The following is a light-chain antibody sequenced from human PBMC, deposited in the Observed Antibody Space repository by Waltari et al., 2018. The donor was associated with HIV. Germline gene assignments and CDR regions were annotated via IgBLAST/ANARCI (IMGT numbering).Light chain of an antibody. CDR1: SSDVGGYNY. CDR3: CSYAGSYTLV. J-gene: IGLJ3*02. Sequence: QSALTQPRSVSGSPGQSVTISCTPTSSDVGGYNYVACYQQHPAQAPNLMLYDVTNRPAGVPDRFSGSKSVNTASLTISGLEAEDEADYYCCSYAGSYTLVFGGGTKLTVL. V-gene: IGLV2-11*01. CDR2: DVT.